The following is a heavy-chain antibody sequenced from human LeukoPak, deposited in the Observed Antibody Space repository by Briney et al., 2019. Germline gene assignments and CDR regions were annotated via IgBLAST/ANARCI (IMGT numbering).Heavy chain of an antibody. CDR1: GYTFTSYG. CDR3: ARADYDFWSGNPGYFDY. D-gene: IGHD3-3*01. CDR2: ISAYNGNT. J-gene: IGHJ4*02. V-gene: IGHV1-18*01. Sequence: ASVKVSCKASGYTFTSYGISWVRQAPGQGLEWMGWISAYNGNTNYAQKLQGRVTMTTDTSTSTAYMELRSLRSDDTAVYYCARADYDFWSGNPGYFDYWGQGTLVTVSS.